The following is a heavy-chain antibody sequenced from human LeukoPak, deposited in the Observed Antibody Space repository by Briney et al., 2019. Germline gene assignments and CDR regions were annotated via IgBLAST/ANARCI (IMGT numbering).Heavy chain of an antibody. D-gene: IGHD4-17*01. V-gene: IGHV3-48*03. Sequence: GGSLRLSCAASGFTFSSYAMSWVRQAPGKGLEWVSYISSSGSTIYYADSVKGRFTISRDNAKNSLNLQMNSLRAEDTAVYYCARDSKGDYGDHGEDYWGQGTLVTVSS. CDR1: GFTFSSYA. CDR2: ISSSGSTI. CDR3: ARDSKGDYGDHGEDY. J-gene: IGHJ4*02.